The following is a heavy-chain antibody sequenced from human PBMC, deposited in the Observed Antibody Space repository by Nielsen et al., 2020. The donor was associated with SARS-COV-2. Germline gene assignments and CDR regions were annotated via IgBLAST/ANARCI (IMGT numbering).Heavy chain of an antibody. CDR2: IDPTDSHT. CDR3: ARQPRSIISNWFDP. CDR1: GFSFTNYW. V-gene: IGHV5-10-1*01. Sequence: GESLKISCKASGFSFTNYWISWVRQMPGKGLEWMGNIDPTDSHTNYSPSFHDHVTISADKSITTAYLQWSSLEASDSAMYYCARQPRSIISNWFDPWGQGTLVTVST. D-gene: IGHD1-14*01. J-gene: IGHJ5*02.